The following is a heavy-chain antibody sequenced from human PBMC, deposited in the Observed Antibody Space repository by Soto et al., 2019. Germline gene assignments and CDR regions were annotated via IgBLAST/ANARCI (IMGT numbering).Heavy chain of an antibody. CDR2: TSYDGSN. V-gene: IGHV3-30*18. D-gene: IGHD4-17*01. Sequence: QVQLAESGGGVVQPGRSLRLSCAASGFTFSTYGMHWVRQTPGKGLEWVAVTSYDGSNHYVDSVKGRFTISRDNSKNTVYLQMNSLRAEDTAVYYCAKSSSRGDLLFDYLGQGTLVTVSS. CDR3: AKSSSRGDLLFDY. J-gene: IGHJ4*02. CDR1: GFTFSTYG.